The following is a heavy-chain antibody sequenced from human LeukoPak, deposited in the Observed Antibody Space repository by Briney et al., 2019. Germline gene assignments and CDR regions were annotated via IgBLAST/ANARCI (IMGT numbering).Heavy chain of an antibody. J-gene: IGHJ4*02. D-gene: IGHD6-19*01. CDR3: ARDDTGYSSGWSKDFDY. CDR1: GYSISNAYY. CDR2: IDYSGSI. Sequence: PSETLSLTCSVSGYSISNAYYWGWIRQPPGKGLEWIGSIDYSGSIFYNPSLKSRVTISIDTSKKHFSLKLSSVTAADTAVYYCARDDTGYSSGWSKDFDYWGQGTLVTVSS. V-gene: IGHV4-38-2*02.